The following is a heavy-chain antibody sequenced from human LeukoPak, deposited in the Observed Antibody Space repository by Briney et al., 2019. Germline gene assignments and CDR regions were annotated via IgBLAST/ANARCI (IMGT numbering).Heavy chain of an antibody. CDR1: GFTFSSYD. CDR3: ARAAAGTLAFDI. V-gene: IGHV3-13*01. D-gene: IGHD6-13*01. Sequence: TGGSLRLSCAASGFTFSSYDMHWVRQPTGKGLEWVSAIGTAGDTYYPGSVKGRFTISRENAKNSLYLQMNSLRAGDTAVYYCARAAAGTLAFDIWGQGTMVTVSS. CDR2: IGTAGDT. J-gene: IGHJ3*02.